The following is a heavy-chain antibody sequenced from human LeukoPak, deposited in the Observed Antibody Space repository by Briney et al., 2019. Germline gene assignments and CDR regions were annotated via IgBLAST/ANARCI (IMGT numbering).Heavy chain of an antibody. J-gene: IGHJ4*02. CDR1: GGSISSYY. Sequence: SETLSLTCTVSGGSISSYYWSWIRQPPGKGLEWIGYIYYSGSTNYNPSLKSRVTISIDTSKNQFSLKLSSVTAADTAVYYCARAGWFGELRFWGQGTLVTVSS. V-gene: IGHV4-59*01. CDR3: ARAGWFGELRF. CDR2: IYYSGST. D-gene: IGHD3-10*01.